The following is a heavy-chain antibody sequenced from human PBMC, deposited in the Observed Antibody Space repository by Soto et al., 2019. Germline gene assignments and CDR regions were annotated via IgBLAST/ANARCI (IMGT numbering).Heavy chain of an antibody. Sequence: GGSLRLSCAASGFTFSSYVMHWVRQAPGKGLEWVAVIWYDGSNKYYADSVKGRFTISRDNSKNTLYLQMNSLRAEDTAVYYCARSYISQWLVNYLQHWGPGTLVTVPQ. D-gene: IGHD6-19*01. CDR3: ARSYISQWLVNYLQH. CDR1: GFTFSSYV. CDR2: IWYDGSNK. J-gene: IGHJ1*01. V-gene: IGHV3-33*01.